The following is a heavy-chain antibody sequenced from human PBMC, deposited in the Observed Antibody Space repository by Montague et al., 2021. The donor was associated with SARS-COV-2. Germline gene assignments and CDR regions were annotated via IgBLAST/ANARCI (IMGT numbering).Heavy chain of an antibody. V-gene: IGHV6-1*01. CDR2: TYYRSKWYN. Sequence: CAISGDSVSSNSAAWNWIRQSPSRGLEWLGRTYYRSKWYNDYAVSVKSRITINPDTSKSQFSLQLNSVTPEDTSVYYCARGGSWLYYFDYWGQGTLVTVSS. CDR1: GDSVSSNSAA. CDR3: ARGGSWLYYFDY. J-gene: IGHJ4*02. D-gene: IGHD6-13*01.